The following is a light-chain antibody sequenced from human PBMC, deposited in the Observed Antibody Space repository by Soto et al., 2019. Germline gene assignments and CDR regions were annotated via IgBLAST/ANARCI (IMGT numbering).Light chain of an antibody. Sequence: ETVLTQSPGTLSLSPGERVTLSCRTSQSAPSSNLAWYQQKPGQSPRLLVYGASTRDTGIPDRFRGSGSGTDFALTISSLEPEDFAMYYCQQYDGSPLTFGPGTKVDIK. CDR2: GAS. CDR1: QSAPSSN. CDR3: QQYDGSPLT. V-gene: IGKV3-20*01. J-gene: IGKJ3*01.